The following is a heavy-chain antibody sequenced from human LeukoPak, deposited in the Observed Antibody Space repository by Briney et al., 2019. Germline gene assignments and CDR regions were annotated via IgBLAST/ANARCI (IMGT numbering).Heavy chain of an antibody. CDR1: GGTFSSYV. CDR3: ARGLYKTDWFRVWFDP. J-gene: IGHJ5*02. Sequence: ASVKVSCKASGGTFSSYVISWVRQAPGQGLTWVGVIIPIFATANYPQKFHGRGTITADESTSTAYMELSSLRSEETAVYYCARGLYKTDWFRVWFDPWGEGTLVTVSS. CDR2: IIPIFATA. V-gene: IGHV1-69*13. D-gene: IGHD3-9*01.